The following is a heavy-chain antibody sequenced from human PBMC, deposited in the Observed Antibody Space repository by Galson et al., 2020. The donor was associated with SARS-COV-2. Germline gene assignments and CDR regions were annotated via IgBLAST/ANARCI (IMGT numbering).Heavy chain of an antibody. Sequence: GSLRLSCAASGFTVSSNYMSWVRQAPGKGLEWVSVIYSGGSTYYADSVKGRFTISRDNSKNTLYLQMNSLRAEDTAVYYCARDAQSYGMDVWGQGTTVTVSS. CDR1: GFTVSSNY. CDR2: IYSGGST. V-gene: IGHV3-53*01. CDR3: ARDAQSYGMDV. J-gene: IGHJ6*02.